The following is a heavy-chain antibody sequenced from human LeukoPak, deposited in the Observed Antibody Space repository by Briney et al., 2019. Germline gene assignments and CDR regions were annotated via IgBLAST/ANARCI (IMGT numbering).Heavy chain of an antibody. J-gene: IGHJ4*02. CDR1: GFTFNDHA. CDR2: ISWNSDRI. CDR3: AKAHPTYCTNGVCNSFDH. D-gene: IGHD2-8*01. Sequence: GGSLRPSCAAYGFTFNDHAMHWVRQAPGKGLEWVSGISWNSDRIGYADSVKGRFTISRDNAKNSLYLQMNSLRPEDTALYYCAKAHPTYCTNGVCNSFDHWGQGTLVTVSS. V-gene: IGHV3-9*01.